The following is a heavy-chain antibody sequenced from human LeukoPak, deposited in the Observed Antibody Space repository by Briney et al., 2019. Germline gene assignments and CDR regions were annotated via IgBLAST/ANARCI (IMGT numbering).Heavy chain of an antibody. V-gene: IGHV5-51*01. CDR2: IYSDDSDT. Sequence: GESLKISCKGSGYSFTCYWIGWVRQMPGKGLEWMGIIYSDDSDTRYSPSFQGQVTISADKSISTAYLQWSSLKASDNAMYYCARRRPDSGSSPFDYWGQGTLVTVSS. J-gene: IGHJ4*02. D-gene: IGHD1-26*01. CDR3: ARRRPDSGSSPFDY. CDR1: GYSFTCYW.